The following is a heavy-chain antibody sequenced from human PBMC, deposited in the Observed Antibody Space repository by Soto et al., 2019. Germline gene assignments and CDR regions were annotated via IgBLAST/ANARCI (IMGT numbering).Heavy chain of an antibody. J-gene: IGHJ4*02. CDR1: GFTFSSYA. Sequence: GGSLRLSCAASGFTFSSYAMSWVRQAPGKGLEWVSAISGSGGSTYYADSVKGRFTISRDNSKNTLYLQMNSLRAEDTAVYYCAKETLRITMVRGVRPFDYWGQGTLVTVSS. D-gene: IGHD3-10*01. CDR3: AKETLRITMVRGVRPFDY. CDR2: ISGSGGST. V-gene: IGHV3-23*01.